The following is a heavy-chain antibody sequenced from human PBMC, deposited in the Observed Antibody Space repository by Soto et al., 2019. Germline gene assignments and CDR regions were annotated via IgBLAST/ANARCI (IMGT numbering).Heavy chain of an antibody. CDR3: ATRAMTTVLHDAFDI. CDR2: IYYSGST. V-gene: IGHV4-59*08. CDR1: GDSISSYY. J-gene: IGHJ3*02. D-gene: IGHD4-17*01. Sequence: SETLSLTCTVSGDSISSYYWSWIRQPPGKGLEWIGYIYYSGSTNYNPSLKSRVTISVDTSKNQFSLKLSSVTAADTAVYYCATRAMTTVLHDAFDIWGKGTMVTVSS.